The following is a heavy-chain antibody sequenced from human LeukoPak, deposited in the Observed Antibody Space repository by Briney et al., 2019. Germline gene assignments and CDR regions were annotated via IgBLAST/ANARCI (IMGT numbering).Heavy chain of an antibody. CDR1: GLTFSSYA. CDR3: AKESSVASAGLLDY. CDR2: ISGSGSK. D-gene: IGHD2-2*01. V-gene: IGHV3-23*01. J-gene: IGHJ4*02. Sequence: GGSRRLSCAVSGLTFSSYAMSWVRQAPEKGLEWVSSISGSGSKWFADSVKGRFTISRDNSENTLYLQMNRLRAEDTALDYCAKESSVASAGLLDYWGQGTPVTVSS.